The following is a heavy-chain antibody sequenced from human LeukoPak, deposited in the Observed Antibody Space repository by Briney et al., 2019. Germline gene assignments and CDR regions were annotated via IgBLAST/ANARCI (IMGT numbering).Heavy chain of an antibody. J-gene: IGHJ4*02. V-gene: IGHV3-21*01. CDR3: ARDLRIAVAGSDDY. Sequence: GGSLRLSCAASGFTFSSYTMNWVRQAPGKGRGWVSPISSSSSYIYYADSVKGRFTISRDNAKNSLYLQMNSLRAEDTAVYYCARDLRIAVAGSDDYWGQGTLVTVSS. CDR2: ISSSSSYI. D-gene: IGHD6-19*01. CDR1: GFTFSSYT.